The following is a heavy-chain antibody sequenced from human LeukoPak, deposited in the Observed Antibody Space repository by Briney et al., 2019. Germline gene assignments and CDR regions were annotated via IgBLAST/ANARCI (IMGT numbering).Heavy chain of an antibody. CDR1: GFMFSNFA. CDR3: AKDQGQAVVPRRFDY. CDR2: SYYSGGNT. J-gene: IGHJ4*02. V-gene: IGHV3-23*01. D-gene: IGHD2-2*01. Sequence: QTGGSLRLSCVASGFMFSNFAMSWVRQAPGKGLEWVSTSYYSGGNTCSADSVKGRFTISRDNAKNTLYLQMNSLRAEDTAVYYCAKDQGQAVVPRRFDYWGQGTLVTVSS.